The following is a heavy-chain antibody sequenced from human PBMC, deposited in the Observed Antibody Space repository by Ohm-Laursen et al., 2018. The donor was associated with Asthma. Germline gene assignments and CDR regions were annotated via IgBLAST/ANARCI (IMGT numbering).Heavy chain of an antibody. Sequence: SLRLSCSASGFTFSSYAMHWVRQAPGKGLEWVAVISYDGSNKYYADSVKGRFTISRDNSKNTLYLQMNSLRAEDTAVYYCARVFQDIVVVVAATPMDYYYYGMDVWGQGTTVTVSS. V-gene: IGHV3-30-3*01. CDR1: GFTFSSYA. J-gene: IGHJ6*02. CDR2: ISYDGSNK. D-gene: IGHD2-15*01. CDR3: ARVFQDIVVVVAATPMDYYYYGMDV.